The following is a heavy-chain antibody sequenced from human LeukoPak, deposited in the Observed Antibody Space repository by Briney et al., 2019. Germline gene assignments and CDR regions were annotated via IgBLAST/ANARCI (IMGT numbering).Heavy chain of an antibody. V-gene: IGHV4-34*01. D-gene: IGHD6-13*01. J-gene: IGHJ4*02. CDR1: GGSFSGYY. CDR2: IYHSGST. CDR3: ARHKSGTFDY. Sequence: SETLSLTCAVYGGSFSGYYWSWIRQPPGKGLEWIGEIYHSGSTNYNPSLKSRVTISVDKSKNQFSLKLSSVTAADTAVYYCARHKSGTFDYWGQGTLVTVSS.